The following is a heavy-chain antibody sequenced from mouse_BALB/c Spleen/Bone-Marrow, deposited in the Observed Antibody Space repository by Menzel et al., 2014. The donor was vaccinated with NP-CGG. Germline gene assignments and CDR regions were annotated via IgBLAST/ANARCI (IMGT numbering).Heavy chain of an antibody. CDR1: GYTFXSYW. CDR3: ARINGYDY. CDR2: IDPSTGRT. J-gene: IGHJ2*01. D-gene: IGHD2-2*01. Sequence: QVQLQQSGAELVKPGASVKLSCKASGYTFXSYWMHWVKQRPGQGLEWIGEIDPSTGRTDYDKKFKSQATLTVDKSSSTAYMHLSSLTSEDSAVYYCARINGYDYWGQGTTPTVSS. V-gene: IGHV1S81*02.